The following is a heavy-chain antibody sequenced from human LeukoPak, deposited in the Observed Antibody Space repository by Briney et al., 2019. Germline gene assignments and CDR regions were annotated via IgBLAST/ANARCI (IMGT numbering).Heavy chain of an antibody. J-gene: IGHJ4*02. D-gene: IGHD5-18*01. CDR1: GFTFSSYA. V-gene: IGHV3-23*01. Sequence: GGSLRLSCAASGFTFSSYAMSWVRQAPGKGPEWVSAISGSGGSTYYADSVKGRFTISRDNSKNTLYLQMNSLRAEDTAVYHCAKERYSGYNYIGEYWGQGTLVTVSS. CDR2: ISGSGGST. CDR3: AKERYSGYNYIGEY.